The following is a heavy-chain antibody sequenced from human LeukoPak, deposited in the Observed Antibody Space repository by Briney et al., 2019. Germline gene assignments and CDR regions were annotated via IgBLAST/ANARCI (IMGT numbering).Heavy chain of an antibody. CDR2: INHSGST. V-gene: IGHV4-34*01. CDR3: AITMVRGVITLDY. CDR1: GGSFSGYY. J-gene: IGHJ4*02. D-gene: IGHD3-10*01. Sequence: WETLSLTCAVYGGSFSGYYWSWIRQPPGKGLEWIGEINHSGSTNYNPSLKSRVTISVDTSKNQFSLKLSSVAAAETAVYYCAITMVRGVITLDYWGQGTLVTVSS.